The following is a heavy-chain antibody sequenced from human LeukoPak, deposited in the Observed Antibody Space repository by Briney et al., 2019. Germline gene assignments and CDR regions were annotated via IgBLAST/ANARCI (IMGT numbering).Heavy chain of an antibody. Sequence: PGGSLRLSCAASGFTFSSYEMSWVRQAPGKGLEWVANIKEDGSEKYYVDSVKGRFTISRDNSKNTMYLQMNSLRVGDTAVYYCAKIGVIGHWYYDLWGRGTLVTVSS. CDR2: IKEDGSEK. CDR3: AKIGVIGHWYYDL. CDR1: GFTFSSYE. V-gene: IGHV3-7*05. D-gene: IGHD3/OR15-3a*01. J-gene: IGHJ2*01.